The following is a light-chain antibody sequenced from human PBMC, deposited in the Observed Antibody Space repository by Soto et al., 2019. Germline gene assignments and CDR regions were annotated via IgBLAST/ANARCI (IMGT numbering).Light chain of an antibody. CDR2: GNS. V-gene: IGLV1-40*01. J-gene: IGLJ3*02. CDR3: QSYDSSLSGWV. Sequence: QSVLTQPPSVSGAPGQRVTISCTGSSSNIGAGYDVHWYQQLPGTAPKLLIYGNSNRPSGVPDRFSGSESGTSASLAITGLQAEDEGDYYCQSYDSSLSGWVFGGGTKLTVL. CDR1: SSNIGAGYD.